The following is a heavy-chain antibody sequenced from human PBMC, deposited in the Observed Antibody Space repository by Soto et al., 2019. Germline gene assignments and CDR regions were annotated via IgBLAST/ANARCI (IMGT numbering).Heavy chain of an antibody. J-gene: IGHJ4*02. Sequence: SETLSLTCTFSGGSISSYYWILIRQPPGKGLEWIGYIYYSGSTNYNPSLKSRVTISVDTSKNQFSLKLSSVTAADTAVYYCARSRYSSRWNDYWGQGTLVTVSS. D-gene: IGHD6-13*01. CDR3: ARSRYSSRWNDY. V-gene: IGHV4-59*01. CDR2: IYYSGST. CDR1: GGSISSYY.